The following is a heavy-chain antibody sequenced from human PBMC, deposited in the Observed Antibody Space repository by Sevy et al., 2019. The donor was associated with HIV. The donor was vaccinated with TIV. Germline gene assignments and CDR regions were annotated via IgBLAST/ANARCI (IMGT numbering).Heavy chain of an antibody. CDR1: GFTFSDYY. CDR2: ISGLSNYI. D-gene: IGHD1-20*01. CDR3: AKLLVSWDAMDV. J-gene: IGHJ6*02. Sequence: GGSLRLSCAASGFTFSDYYMNWVRQAPGKGLEWVSSISGLSNYIYYADSVKGRFTISRDNAKNSLYLQMNSLRAEDTAVYYCAKLLVSWDAMDVWGQGTTVTVSS. V-gene: IGHV3-21*01.